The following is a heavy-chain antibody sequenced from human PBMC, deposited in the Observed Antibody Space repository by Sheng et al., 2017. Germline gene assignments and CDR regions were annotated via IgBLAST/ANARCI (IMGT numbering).Heavy chain of an antibody. CDR1: GYTFTSYG. J-gene: IGHJ3*02. Sequence: QVQLVQSGAEVKKPGASVKVSCKASGYTFTSYGISWVRQAPGQGLEWMGWISAYNGNTNYAQKLQGRVTMTTDTSTSTAYMELRSLRSDDTAVYYCARSPLYCTNGVCYGDAFDIWAKGQWSPSLQ. CDR3: ARSPLYCTNGVCYGDAFDI. CDR2: ISAYNGNT. V-gene: IGHV1-18*01. D-gene: IGHD2-8*01.